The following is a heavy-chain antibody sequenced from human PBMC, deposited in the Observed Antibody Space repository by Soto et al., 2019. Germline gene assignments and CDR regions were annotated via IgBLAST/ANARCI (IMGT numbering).Heavy chain of an antibody. J-gene: IGHJ4*02. Sequence: QVQLQESGPGLVKPSGTLSLTCAVSGGSISSTNWWTWVRQSPGRGLEWIGEIYHSGTTNYRPSLKSPVNIAVDLSTNHLSLSLISVTAADTAVYYCAFPATADFDYWGKGILVTVSS. D-gene: IGHD6-13*01. CDR1: GGSISSTNW. CDR3: AFPATADFDY. V-gene: IGHV4-4*02. CDR2: IYHSGTT.